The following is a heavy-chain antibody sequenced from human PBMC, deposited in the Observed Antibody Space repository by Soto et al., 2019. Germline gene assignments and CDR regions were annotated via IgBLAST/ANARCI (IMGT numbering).Heavy chain of an antibody. CDR1: GFTFSSYW. CDR3: ARGPRGLGYCSGGSCPPYYFDY. J-gene: IGHJ4*02. CDR2: IKQDGSEK. Sequence: EVQLLESGGGLIQPGGSLRLSCAASGFTFSSYWMSWVRQAPGKGLEWVANIKQDGSEKYYVDSVKGRFTISRDNAKNSLYLQMNSLRAEDTAVYYCARGPRGLGYCSGGSCPPYYFDYWGQGTLVTVSS. D-gene: IGHD2-15*01. V-gene: IGHV3-7*03.